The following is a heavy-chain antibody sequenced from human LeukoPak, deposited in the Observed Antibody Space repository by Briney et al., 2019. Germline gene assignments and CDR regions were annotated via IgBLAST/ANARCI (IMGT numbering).Heavy chain of an antibody. V-gene: IGHV4-39*01. J-gene: IGHJ4*02. Sequence: SETLSLTCTVSGGSISRSTYYWGWIRQPPGKGLEWIGSIFYSGNTYYNPSLKSRLAISVDTSKNQFSLKLNSMTAADTAVYYCWRHLSGSYPPGGFDDWGQRTLVTVSS. D-gene: IGHD1-26*01. CDR3: WRHLSGSYPPGGFDD. CDR1: GGSISRSTYY. CDR2: IFYSGNT.